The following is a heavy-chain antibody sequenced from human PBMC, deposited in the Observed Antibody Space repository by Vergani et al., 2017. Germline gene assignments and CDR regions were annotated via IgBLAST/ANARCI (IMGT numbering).Heavy chain of an antibody. CDR3: ARAIMNTFGGVINWFDP. CDR1: GYSFISYW. J-gene: IGHJ5*02. CDR2: IYPGDSDT. D-gene: IGHD3-16*01. Sequence: EVQLVQSGAEVKKPGESLKISCKGSGYSFISYWIGWVRQMPGKGLEWMGIIYPGDSDTRYSPSFQGQVTISADKSISTAYLQVSSLKASDTAMYDCARAIMNTFGGVINWFDPWGQGTLVTVSS. V-gene: IGHV5-51*01.